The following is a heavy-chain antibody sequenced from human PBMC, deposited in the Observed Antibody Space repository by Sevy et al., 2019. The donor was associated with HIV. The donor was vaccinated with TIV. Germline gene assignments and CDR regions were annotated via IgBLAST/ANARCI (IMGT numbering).Heavy chain of an antibody. CDR2: ISTYNGDT. V-gene: IGHV1-18*01. D-gene: IGHD6-19*01. Sequence: ASVKVSCKASGYTFSSYGISWVRQAPGQGLEWMGWISTYNGDTKYAQNLQGRVTMTTDTSTTTAYMELRSLRSDDTAVYYCARLELSGSGWYGNGMDVWCQGTTVTVSS. CDR3: ARLELSGSGWYGNGMDV. CDR1: GYTFSSYG. J-gene: IGHJ6*02.